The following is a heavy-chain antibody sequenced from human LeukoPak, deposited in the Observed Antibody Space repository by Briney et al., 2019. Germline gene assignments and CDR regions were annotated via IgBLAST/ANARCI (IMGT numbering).Heavy chain of an antibody. J-gene: IGHJ6*03. CDR2: ISYDGSNK. Sequence: GGSLRLSCAASGFTFSSYAMHWVRQAPGKGLEWVAVISYDGSNKYYADSVKGRFTISRDNSKNTLYLQMNSLRAEDTAVYYCARGPTYSSSNYYMDVWGKGTTVTVSS. V-gene: IGHV3-30-3*01. D-gene: IGHD6-6*01. CDR3: ARGPTYSSSNYYMDV. CDR1: GFTFSSYA.